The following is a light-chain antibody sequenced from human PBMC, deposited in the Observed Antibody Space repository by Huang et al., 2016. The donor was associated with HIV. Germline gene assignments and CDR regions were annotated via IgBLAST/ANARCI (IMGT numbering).Light chain of an antibody. CDR1: QDISNS. J-gene: IGKJ1*01. V-gene: IGKV1-NL1*01. Sequence: DIQMTQSPSSLSASVGDRVTITCRASQDISNSLAWYQQKPGKAPKLLRYAAYTLESGVPSRFSGSGSGTDYTLTISSLQPEDFATYYCQQYYTIRAFGQGTKVEIK. CDR2: AAY. CDR3: QQYYTIRA.